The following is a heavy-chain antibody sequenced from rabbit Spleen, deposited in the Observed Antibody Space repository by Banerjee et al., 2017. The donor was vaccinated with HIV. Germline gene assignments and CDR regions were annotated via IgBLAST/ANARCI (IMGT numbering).Heavy chain of an antibody. Sequence: QSLEESGGDLVKPGASLTLTCTASGFSFSSSYWICWVRQAPGKGLEWIACIDAGSSGSTSYASWAKGRFTFSKTSSTTVTLQMTSLTAADTATYFCARDLDGVIGWNLGWWGPGTLVTVS. J-gene: IGHJ4*01. CDR2: IDAGSSGST. CDR3: ARDLDGVIGWNLGW. V-gene: IGHV1S40*01. CDR1: GFSFSSSYW. D-gene: IGHD1-1*01.